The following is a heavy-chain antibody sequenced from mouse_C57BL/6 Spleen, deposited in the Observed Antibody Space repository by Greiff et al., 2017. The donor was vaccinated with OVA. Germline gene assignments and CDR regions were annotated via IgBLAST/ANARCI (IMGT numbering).Heavy chain of an antibody. CDR2: IDPSDSET. Sequence: QVQLQQPGAELVRPGSSVKLSCKASGYTFTRYWMHWVKQRPIQGLEWIGNIDPSDSETHYNQKFKDKATLTVDKSSSTAYMQLSSLTSEDSSVYYCARGYYGNYEGFAYWGQGTLVTVSA. D-gene: IGHD2-1*01. CDR3: ARGYYGNYEGFAY. J-gene: IGHJ3*01. V-gene: IGHV1-52*01. CDR1: GYTFTRYW.